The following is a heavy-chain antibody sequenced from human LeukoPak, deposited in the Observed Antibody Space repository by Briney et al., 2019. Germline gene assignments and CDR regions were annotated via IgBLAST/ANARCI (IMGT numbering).Heavy chain of an antibody. CDR1: GFTFDDYA. Sequence: GGSLRLSCAASGFTFDDYAMHWVRQAPGKGLEWVSGISWNSGSIGYADSVKGRFTISRDNAENTLYLQMNSLRAEDTAVYYCARGRCYGMDVWGQGTTVTVSS. V-gene: IGHV3-9*01. CDR2: ISWNSGSI. CDR3: ARGRCYGMDV. J-gene: IGHJ6*02.